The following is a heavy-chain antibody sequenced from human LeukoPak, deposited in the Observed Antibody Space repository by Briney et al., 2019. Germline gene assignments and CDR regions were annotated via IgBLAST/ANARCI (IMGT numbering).Heavy chain of an antibody. CDR1: GFTFSSYA. CDR3: ARDALPPGYGDYLNWFDP. D-gene: IGHD4-17*01. Sequence: GRSLRLSCAASGFTFSSYAMHWVRQAPGKGLEWVAVISYDGSNKYYADSVKGRFTISRDNSKNTLYLQMNSLRAEDTALYHCARDALPPGYGDYLNWFDPWGQGTLVTVSS. V-gene: IGHV3-30-3*01. CDR2: ISYDGSNK. J-gene: IGHJ5*02.